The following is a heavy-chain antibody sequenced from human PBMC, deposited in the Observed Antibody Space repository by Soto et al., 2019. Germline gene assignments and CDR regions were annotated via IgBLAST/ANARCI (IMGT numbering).Heavy chain of an antibody. Sequence: TSETLSLTCTVSGGSISSSSYYWGWIRQPPGKGLEWIGSIYYSGSTYYNPSLKSRVIISVDTSKNQFSLKLSSVTAADTAVYYCARHTPAISISDHWGQGTLVTVSS. D-gene: IGHD2-15*01. CDR1: GGSISSSSYY. CDR3: ARHTPAISISDH. CDR2: IYYSGST. V-gene: IGHV4-39*01. J-gene: IGHJ4*02.